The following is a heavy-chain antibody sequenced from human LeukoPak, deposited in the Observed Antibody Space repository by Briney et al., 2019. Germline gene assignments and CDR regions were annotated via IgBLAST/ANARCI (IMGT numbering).Heavy chain of an antibody. J-gene: IGHJ4*02. CDR2: IYHSGST. Sequence: SSETLSLTCAVSGGSISSSNWWSWVRQPPGKGLEWIGEIYHSGSTNYNPSLKSRVTISGDTSKNQFSLRLSSVTAADTAVYYCARASYSYDINGWVPFDYWGQGTLVTVSS. CDR1: GGSISSSNW. V-gene: IGHV4-4*02. CDR3: ARASYSYDINGWVPFDY. D-gene: IGHD3-22*01.